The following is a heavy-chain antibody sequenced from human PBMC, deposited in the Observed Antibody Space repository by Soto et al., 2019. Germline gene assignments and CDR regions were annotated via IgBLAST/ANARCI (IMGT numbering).Heavy chain of an antibody. D-gene: IGHD3-10*01. CDR2: IYWDDDK. CDR1: GFSLSASGVG. V-gene: IGHV2-5*02. CDR3: VHSRGGHGSPFDY. Sequence: QITLRESGPALVKPTQTLMLTCSFSGFSLSASGVGVGWTRQPPGKAPEWLALIYWDDDKRYSPSLQNRLTITKDTSKHQVVLTMANMDPVDTATYYCVHSRGGHGSPFDYWGQGTLVTVSS. J-gene: IGHJ4*02.